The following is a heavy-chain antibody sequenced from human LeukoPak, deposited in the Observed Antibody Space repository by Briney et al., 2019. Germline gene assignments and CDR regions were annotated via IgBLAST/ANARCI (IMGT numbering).Heavy chain of an antibody. CDR3: AREPLAFDAFDI. CDR2: INPNSGGT. Sequence: ASVKVSCKASGYTFTGYYMHWVRQAPGQGLEWMGWINPNSGGTNYAQTFQGRVTMTRDTSISTAYMELSRLRSDDTAVYYCAREPLAFDAFDIWGQGTMVTVSS. V-gene: IGHV1-2*02. J-gene: IGHJ3*02. CDR1: GYTFTGYY. D-gene: IGHD3-16*02.